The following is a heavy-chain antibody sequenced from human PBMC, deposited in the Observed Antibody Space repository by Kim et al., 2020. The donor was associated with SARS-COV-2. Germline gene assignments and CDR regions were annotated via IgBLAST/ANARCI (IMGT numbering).Heavy chain of an antibody. CDR2: ISWNSGSI. Sequence: GGSLRLSCAASGFTFGDYAMHWVRQAPGKGLEWVSGISWNSGSIGYADSVKGRFTISRDNAKNSLYLQMNSLRAEDTALYYCAKDGTWYSSGWSDTHYFDYWGQGTLVTVSS. D-gene: IGHD6-19*01. J-gene: IGHJ4*02. CDR1: GFTFGDYA. CDR3: AKDGTWYSSGWSDTHYFDY. V-gene: IGHV3-9*01.